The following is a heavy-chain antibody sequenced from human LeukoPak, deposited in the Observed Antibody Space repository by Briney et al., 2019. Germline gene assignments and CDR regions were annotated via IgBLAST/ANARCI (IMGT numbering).Heavy chain of an antibody. J-gene: IGHJ4*02. V-gene: IGHV3-48*01. CDR3: ARFSLLRQTDY. CDR2: ISSSSSTI. Sequence: PGGSLRLSCAASGFTFSSYSMNWVRQAPGKGLEWVSYISSSSSTIYYADSVKGRFTISRDNAKNSLYLQMNSLRAEDTAVYYCARFSLLRQTDYWGQGTLVTVSS. CDR1: GFTFSSYS. D-gene: IGHD3-22*01.